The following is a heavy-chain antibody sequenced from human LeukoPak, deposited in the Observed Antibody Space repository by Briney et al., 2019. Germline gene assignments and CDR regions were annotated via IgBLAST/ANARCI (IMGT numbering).Heavy chain of an antibody. J-gene: IGHJ3*02. CDR2: ISYDGSNK. V-gene: IGHV3-30-3*01. Sequence: PGRSLRLSCAASGFTFSSYAMHWVRQAPGKGLEWVAVISYDGSNKYYADSVKGRFTISRDNSKNTLYLQMNSLRAEDTAVYYCARARTRPYDSSARGGAFDIWGQGTMVTVSS. CDR1: GFTFSSYA. D-gene: IGHD3-22*01. CDR3: ARARTRPYDSSARGGAFDI.